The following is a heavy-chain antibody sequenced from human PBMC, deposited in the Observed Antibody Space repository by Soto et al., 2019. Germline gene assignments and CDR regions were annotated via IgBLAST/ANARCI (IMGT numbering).Heavy chain of an antibody. CDR1: GYTFSSDG. CDR3: ARETSHGVDI. Sequence: QGQLVQSGTEVKKPGASVKVSCTASGYTFSSDGISWVRQAPGQGLEWLGWSCTHNGATNSAQRLQGRVTLTTDTSTSTADVELRSLSSDDTAVYFCARETSHGVDIWGQWTLVTVSS. D-gene: IGHD2-8*01. V-gene: IGHV1-18*01. CDR2: SCTHNGAT. J-gene: IGHJ3*02.